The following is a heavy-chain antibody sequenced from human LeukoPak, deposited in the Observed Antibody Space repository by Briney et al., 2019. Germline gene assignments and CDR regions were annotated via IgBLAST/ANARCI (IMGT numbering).Heavy chain of an antibody. V-gene: IGHV3-23*01. CDR2: ISDSGDYT. CDR3: AKDTSIGKYCTNGVCSPFDY. J-gene: IGHJ4*02. D-gene: IGHD2-8*01. CDR1: GFTFSSYA. Sequence: PGGSLRLSCAGSGFTFSSYAMSWVRQAPGQGLEWDSVISDSGDYTSYADSVRGRFTISRDNSRNTLYLQMISLRPEDTAVYYCAKDTSIGKYCTNGVCSPFDYWGQGTLVTVSS.